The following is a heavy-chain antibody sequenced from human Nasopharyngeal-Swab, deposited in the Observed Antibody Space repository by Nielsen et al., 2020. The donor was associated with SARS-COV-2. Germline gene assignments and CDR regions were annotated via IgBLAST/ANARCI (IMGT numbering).Heavy chain of an antibody. J-gene: IGHJ5*02. D-gene: IGHD3-3*01. CDR3: AATSVLRFLEWLNNWFDP. CDR2: IYYSGST. V-gene: IGHV4-39*01. CDR1: GGSISSSSYY. Sequence: SEPLSLTCTVSGGSISSSSYYWGWIRQPPGKGLEWIGSIYYSGSTYYNPSLKSRVTISVDTSKNQFTLKLSSVTAADTAVYYCAATSVLRFLEWLNNWFDPWGQGTLVTVSS.